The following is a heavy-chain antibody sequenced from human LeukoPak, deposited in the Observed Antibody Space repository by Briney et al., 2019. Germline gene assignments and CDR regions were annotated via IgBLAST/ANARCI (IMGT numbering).Heavy chain of an antibody. CDR3: ARITMTTSGWYFDL. J-gene: IGHJ2*01. Sequence: ASVTLSCTASGYTFTSYYMHSLRQAPGQGLESMGIVHPSGGSTSYAQKFQGRVTMTRDTATSTVYMELSSLRSEDTALYYCARITMTTSGWYFDLWGRGSLVTVSS. CDR1: GYTFTSYY. V-gene: IGHV1-46*01. D-gene: IGHD3-22*01. CDR2: VHPSGGST.